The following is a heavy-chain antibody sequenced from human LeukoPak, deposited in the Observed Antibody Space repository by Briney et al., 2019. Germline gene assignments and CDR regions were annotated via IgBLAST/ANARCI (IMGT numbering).Heavy chain of an antibody. J-gene: IGHJ3*02. Sequence: SETLSLTCTVSGGSISSYYWSWIRQPPGKRLEWIGYIYYSGSTNYNPSLKSRATISVDTSKNQFSLKLSSVTAADTAVYYCARDMIESLDAFDIWGQGTTVTVSS. CDR2: IYYSGST. D-gene: IGHD3-16*01. V-gene: IGHV4-59*01. CDR3: ARDMIESLDAFDI. CDR1: GGSISSYY.